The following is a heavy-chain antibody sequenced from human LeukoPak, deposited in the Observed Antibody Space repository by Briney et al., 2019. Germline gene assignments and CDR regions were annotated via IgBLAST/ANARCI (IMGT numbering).Heavy chain of an antibody. D-gene: IGHD2-2*01. CDR1: GFSVSNTY. CDR2: IYSGGDT. J-gene: IGHJ6*02. V-gene: IGHV3-53*01. Sequence: GGPLRLSCEASGFSVSNTYMSWVRQAPGKGLEWVSVIYSGGDTYYADAVKGRFTISRDSFSNTLYLQMNSLRAEDTAVYYCARDGGYCSGNSCYYYYGLDVWGQGTTVTVSS. CDR3: ARDGGYCSGNSCYYYYGLDV.